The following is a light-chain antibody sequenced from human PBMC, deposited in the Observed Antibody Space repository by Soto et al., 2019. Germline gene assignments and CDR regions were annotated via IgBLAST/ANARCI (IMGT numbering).Light chain of an antibody. CDR1: SSNIGNNA. V-gene: IGLV1-36*01. Sequence: QSVLTQPPSVSEAPRQRVTISCSGSSSNIGNNAVNWYQQLPGEAPKLLIYYDDLKPSGVSDRFSGSKSGTSASLAISGLQSEDEADYYCAAWDDSLNGVVFGTGTKVTVL. CDR3: AAWDDSLNGVV. CDR2: YDD. J-gene: IGLJ1*01.